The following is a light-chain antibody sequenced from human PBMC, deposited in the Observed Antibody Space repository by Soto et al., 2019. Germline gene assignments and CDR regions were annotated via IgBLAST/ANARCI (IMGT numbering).Light chain of an antibody. CDR2: LTY. Sequence: GDRVTITCRASKDIGNDVXXYXQKXGXXXKXXXYLTYSLQTGVPSRFSGSGYGTDFSLTISSLQPEDPATYFCLQHNSYPRTFGQGNKVDIK. V-gene: IGKV1-17*01. J-gene: IGKJ1*01. CDR1: KDIGND. CDR3: LQHNSYPRT.